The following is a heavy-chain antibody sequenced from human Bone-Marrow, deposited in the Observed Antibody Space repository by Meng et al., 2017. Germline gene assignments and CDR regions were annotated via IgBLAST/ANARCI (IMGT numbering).Heavy chain of an antibody. CDR2: IYYSGST. CDR1: GGSISSVNHY. J-gene: IGHJ2*01. V-gene: IGHV4-31*03. D-gene: IGHD4-17*01. CDR3: ASLYGDSSVWYLDL. Sequence: GPGLVKPSHTLSLPCTVSGGSISSVNHYWSWIRQHPGKGLEYIGYIYYSGSTYYNPSLKSRVIISVDTSKNQFSLRLNSVTAADTAVYYCASLYGDSSVWYLDLWGRGTLVTVSS.